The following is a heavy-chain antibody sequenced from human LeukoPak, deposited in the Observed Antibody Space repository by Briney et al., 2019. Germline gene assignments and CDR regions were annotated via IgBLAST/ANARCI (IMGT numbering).Heavy chain of an antibody. Sequence: PSETLSLTCAVYGGSFSGYYWSWIRQPPGKGLEWIGEINHGGSTNYNPSLKSRVTISVDTSKNQFSLKLSSVTAADTAVYYCARGRCSGGSCYAVDFDYWGQGTLVTVSS. V-gene: IGHV4-34*01. CDR1: GGSFSGYY. D-gene: IGHD2-15*01. CDR3: ARGRCSGGSCYAVDFDY. CDR2: INHGGST. J-gene: IGHJ4*02.